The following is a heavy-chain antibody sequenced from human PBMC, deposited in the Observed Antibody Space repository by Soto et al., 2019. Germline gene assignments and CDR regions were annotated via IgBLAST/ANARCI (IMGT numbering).Heavy chain of an antibody. CDR1: GYTFTSYA. CDR2: INAGNGNT. CDR3: ARTLVGATPADY. Sequence: QVQLVQSGAEVKKPGASVKVSCKASGYTFTSYARHWVRQAPGQRLEWMGWINAGNGNTKYSQKFQGRVTITRDTSASTAYMELSSLRSEDTAVYYCARTLVGATPADYWGQGTLVTVSS. V-gene: IGHV1-3*01. D-gene: IGHD1-26*01. J-gene: IGHJ4*02.